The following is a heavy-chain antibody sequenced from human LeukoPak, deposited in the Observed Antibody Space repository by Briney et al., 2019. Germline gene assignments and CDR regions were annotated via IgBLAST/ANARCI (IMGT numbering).Heavy chain of an antibody. D-gene: IGHD3-3*01. CDR1: GYTFTSYG. V-gene: IGHV1-3*01. CDR2: INAGNGNT. CDR3: AGEWLLYPGYYYYYGMDV. Sequence: ASVKVSCKASGYTFTSYGISWVRQAPGQRLEWMGWINAGNGNTKYSQKFQGRVTITRDTSASTAYMELSSLRSEDTAVYYCAGEWLLYPGYYYYYGMDVWGQGTTVTVSS. J-gene: IGHJ6*02.